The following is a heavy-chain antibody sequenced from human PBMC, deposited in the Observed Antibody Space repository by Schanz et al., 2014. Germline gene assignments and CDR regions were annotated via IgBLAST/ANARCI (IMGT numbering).Heavy chain of an antibody. CDR3: ARGGGPEDVFDI. V-gene: IGHV1-69*09. CDR1: GYTLSAYS. J-gene: IGHJ3*02. D-gene: IGHD5-12*01. CDR2: IIPIHGIV. Sequence: QVQLVQSGTQVKKPGASVKVSCKASGYTLSAYSLHWVRQAPGQGLEWMGRIIPIHGIVNYAQRVQDRVRITADKSTSTAYMELSSLRSNDTAVYYCARGGGPEDVFDIWGQGTILTVSS.